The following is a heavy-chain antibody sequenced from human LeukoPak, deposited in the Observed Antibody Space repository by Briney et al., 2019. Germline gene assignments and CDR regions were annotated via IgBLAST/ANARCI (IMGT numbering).Heavy chain of an antibody. V-gene: IGHV3-7*05. CDR1: GFTFSRYW. CDR2: IKEDGSEK. CDR3: ARIFTAGTWSPFDY. D-gene: IGHD6-13*01. J-gene: IGHJ4*02. Sequence: PGGSLRLSCAPSGFTFSRYWMSWVRQAPGKGLEWVANIKEDGSEKYYVDSVKGRFTISRDNAKNSLYLQMNSLRAEDTAVYYCARIFTAGTWSPFDYWGQGTLVAVSS.